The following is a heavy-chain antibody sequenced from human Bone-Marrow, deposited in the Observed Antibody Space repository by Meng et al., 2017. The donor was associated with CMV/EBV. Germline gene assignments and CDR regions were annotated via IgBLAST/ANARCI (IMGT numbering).Heavy chain of an antibody. CDR3: TRGGYYYDTADTFDI. J-gene: IGHJ3*02. Sequence: ASVKVSCKTSGYTLTAYYMHWVRQAPGEGLEWMGWINPNTGGTNYAQKFQGRITMTRDTSIRTAYMELSSLTSDDTAMYYCTRGGYYYDTADTFDIWGQGTLVTFSS. D-gene: IGHD3-22*01. CDR1: GYTLTAYY. V-gene: IGHV1-2*02. CDR2: INPNTGGT.